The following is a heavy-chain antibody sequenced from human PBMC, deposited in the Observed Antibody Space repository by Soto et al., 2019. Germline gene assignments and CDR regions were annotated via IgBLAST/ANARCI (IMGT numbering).Heavy chain of an antibody. CDR1: GASISSYY. V-gene: IGHV4-59*01. D-gene: IGHD2-2*03. Sequence: SETLSLTCTVSGASISSYYWSWIRQPPGKGLEWIGYIYYTGSSGSTNYNPSLKSRVTISVDTSKNQFSLKLSSVTAADTAVYYCARGGWILKWLDPWGQRTLVTVSS. J-gene: IGHJ5*02. CDR2: IYYTGSSGST. CDR3: ARGGWILKWLDP.